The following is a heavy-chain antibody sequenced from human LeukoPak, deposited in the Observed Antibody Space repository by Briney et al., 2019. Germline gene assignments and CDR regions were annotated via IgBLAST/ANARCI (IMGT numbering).Heavy chain of an antibody. CDR2: ISSSSSYI. V-gene: IGHV3-21*01. Sequence: GGSLRLSCAASGFTFSSYSMNWVRQAPGKGLEWVSSISSSSSYIYYADSVKGRFTISRDNAKNSLYLQMNILRAEDTAVCYCHGYGCVFADCFLLWGEGPLDTVSS. J-gene: IGHJ5*02. D-gene: IGHD5-18*01. CDR1: GFTFSSYS. CDR3: HGYGCVFADCFLL.